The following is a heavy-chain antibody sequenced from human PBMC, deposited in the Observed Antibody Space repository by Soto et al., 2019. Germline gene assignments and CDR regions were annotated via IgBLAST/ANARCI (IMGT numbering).Heavy chain of an antibody. CDR3: ARDTTRSELTSYYFDY. D-gene: IGHD1-1*01. CDR1: RLIFSSYW. V-gene: IGHV3-7*03. J-gene: IGHJ4*02. Sequence: PGASLGLSCSASRLIFSSYWMSWVRQSPGKGLEGVAKIKQDGSEKYYVDSVKGRFTMSRDNDKNSVYLQMNSMRAEDTAVYYCARDTTRSELTSYYFDYWGPGTLDSVS. CDR2: IKQDGSEK.